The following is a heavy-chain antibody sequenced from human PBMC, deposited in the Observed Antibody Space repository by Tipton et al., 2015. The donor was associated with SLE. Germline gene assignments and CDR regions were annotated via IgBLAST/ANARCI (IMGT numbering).Heavy chain of an antibody. CDR2: IYYSGST. CDR3: ARGWAFSSTWSYFDL. D-gene: IGHD6-13*01. Sequence: TLSLTCTVSGGSVSSYYWSWIRQPPGKGLEWIGYIYYSGSTNYNPSLKSRVTISLDTSKNQFSLKLSSVTAADTAVYYCARGWAFSSTWSYFDLWGRGTLVTVSS. J-gene: IGHJ2*01. V-gene: IGHV4-59*02. CDR1: GGSVSSYY.